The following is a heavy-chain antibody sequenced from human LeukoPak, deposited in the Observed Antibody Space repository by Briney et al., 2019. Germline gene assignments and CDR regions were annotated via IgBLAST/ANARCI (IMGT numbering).Heavy chain of an antibody. CDR1: GGSISSSSYY. CDR3: ARIVRGVIHTSVDY. D-gene: IGHD3-10*01. Sequence: PSETLSLTCTVSGGSISSSSYYWGWIRQPPGKGLEWIGSIYYSGSTYHNPSLKSRVTISVDTSKNQFSLKLSSVTAADTAVYYCARIVRGVIHTSVDYWGQGTLVTVSS. V-gene: IGHV4-39*01. J-gene: IGHJ4*02. CDR2: IYYSGST.